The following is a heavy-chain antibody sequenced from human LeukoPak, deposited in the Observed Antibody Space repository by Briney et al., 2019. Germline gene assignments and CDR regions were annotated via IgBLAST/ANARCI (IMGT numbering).Heavy chain of an antibody. D-gene: IGHD2-2*01. CDR2: INPNSGDT. CDR1: GYSLTGYH. J-gene: IGHJ4*02. CDR3: ARDYCSSTSCLFDY. Sequence: ASVKVSCKASGYSLTGYHMHWVRQAPGQGLEWMGRINPNSGDTNYAQKFQGRVTMTRDTSINTAYMELSRLRSDDTAVYYCARDYCSSTSCLFDYWGQGTLVTVSS. V-gene: IGHV1-2*06.